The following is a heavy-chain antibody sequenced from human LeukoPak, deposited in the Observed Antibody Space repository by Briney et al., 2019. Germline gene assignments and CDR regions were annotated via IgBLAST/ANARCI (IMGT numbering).Heavy chain of an antibody. CDR2: ISSSSSYI. J-gene: IGHJ4*02. CDR3: ARSGYSSGWDY. D-gene: IGHD6-19*01. Sequence: GGSLRLSCAASGFTFSSYTMNWVRRAPGKGLEWVSFISSSSSYIYYADSVKGRFTISRDNAKNSLHLQMNSLRAEDTAVYYCARSGYSSGWDYWGQGTLVTVSS. CDR1: GFTFSSYT. V-gene: IGHV3-21*01.